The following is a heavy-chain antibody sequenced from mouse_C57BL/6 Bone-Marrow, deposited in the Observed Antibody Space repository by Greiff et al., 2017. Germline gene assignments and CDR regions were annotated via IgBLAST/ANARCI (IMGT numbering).Heavy chain of an antibody. CDR3: ARRVIEDYAMDY. Sequence: DVMLVESGGGLVQPGGSLKLSCAASGFTFSDYGMAWVRQAPRKGPEWVAFISNLAYSIYYADTVTGRFTISRENAKNTLYLEMSSLRSEDTAMYYCARRVIEDYAMDYWGQGTSVTVSS. D-gene: IGHD2-2*01. CDR1: GFTFSDYG. CDR2: ISNLAYSI. V-gene: IGHV5-15*04. J-gene: IGHJ4*01.